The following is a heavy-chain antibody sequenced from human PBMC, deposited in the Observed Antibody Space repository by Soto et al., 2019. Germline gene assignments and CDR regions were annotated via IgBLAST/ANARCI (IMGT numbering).Heavy chain of an antibody. CDR3: ARETPPRYYDFWSGTTPYYYYGMDV. Sequence: SETLSLTCTVSGGSISSYYWSWIRQPPGKGLEWIGYIYYSGSTNYNPSLKSRVTISVDTSKNQFSLKLSSVTAADTAVYYCARETPPRYYDFWSGTTPYYYYGMDVWGQGTTVTAP. J-gene: IGHJ6*02. V-gene: IGHV4-59*01. CDR1: GGSISSYY. D-gene: IGHD3-3*01. CDR2: IYYSGST.